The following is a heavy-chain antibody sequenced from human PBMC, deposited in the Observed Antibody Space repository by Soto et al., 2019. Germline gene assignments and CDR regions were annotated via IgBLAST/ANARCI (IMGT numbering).Heavy chain of an antibody. CDR2: INHSGST. Sequence: SETLSLTCAVYGGSFSGYYWSWIRQPPGKGLEWIGEINHSGSTNYNPSLKSRVTISVDTSKNQFSLKLSSVTAADTAVYYCAAHPGDNDAFDIWGQGTMVTVSS. CDR3: AAHPGDNDAFDI. J-gene: IGHJ3*02. D-gene: IGHD7-27*01. CDR1: GGSFSGYY. V-gene: IGHV4-34*01.